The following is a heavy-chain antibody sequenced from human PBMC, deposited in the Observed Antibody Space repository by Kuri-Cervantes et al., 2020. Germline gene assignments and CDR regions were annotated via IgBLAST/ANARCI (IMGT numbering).Heavy chain of an antibody. V-gene: IGHV4-30-2*01. CDR2: IYHSGST. Sequence: SCAVSGGSISSGGYSWSWIRQPPGKGLEWIGYIYHSGSTYYNPSLKSRVTISVDRSKNQFSLKLSSVTAADTAVYYCASLPGRSVVDVWGQGTTVTVSS. CDR1: GGSISSGGYS. J-gene: IGHJ6*02. CDR3: ASLPGRSVVDV. D-gene: IGHD3-16*02.